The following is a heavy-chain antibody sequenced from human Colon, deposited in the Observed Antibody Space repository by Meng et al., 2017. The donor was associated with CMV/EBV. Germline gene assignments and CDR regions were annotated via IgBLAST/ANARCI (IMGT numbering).Heavy chain of an antibody. D-gene: IGHD3-10*01. CDR1: GCYLNDFY. CDR2: IFPTGSA. Sequence: QGPLRESGPGQVRASETLSLTCTVFGCYLNDFYWTWNRQPCGKGLAWIGRIFPTGSAYYNSSLNSRDTMPVDTSKNQFSLKLTSVTAADTAVYYCARESYCSGTLSYWFDLWGQGTLVTVSS. J-gene: IGHJ5*02. CDR3: ARESYCSGTLSYWFDL. V-gene: IGHV4-4*07.